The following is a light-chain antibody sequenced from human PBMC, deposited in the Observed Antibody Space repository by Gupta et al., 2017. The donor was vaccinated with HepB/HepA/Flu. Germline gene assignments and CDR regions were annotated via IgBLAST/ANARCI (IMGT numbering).Light chain of an antibody. Sequence: LVLTQSPGTLSSSPAERATPSCSSSQSVNNNYLAWYQQKPGKAPRLLIYGASSRATGIPDRFSGSGSGTDFTLTISRLEPEDFAVFYCQQYGASPLTFGPGTKVDMK. CDR3: QQYGASPLT. CDR1: QSVNNNY. V-gene: IGKV3-20*01. J-gene: IGKJ3*01. CDR2: GAS.